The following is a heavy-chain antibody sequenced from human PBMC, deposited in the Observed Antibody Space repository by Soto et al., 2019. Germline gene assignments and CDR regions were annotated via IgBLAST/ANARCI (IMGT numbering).Heavy chain of an antibody. CDR1: GFTFSSYG. CDR2: ISYDGSNK. D-gene: IGHD5-12*01. V-gene: IGHV3-30*18. J-gene: IGHJ6*02. CDR3: AKDLWGVATTKQRYYYGMDV. Sequence: QVQLVESGGGVVQPGRSLRLSCAASGFTFSSYGMHWVRQAPGKGLEWVAVISYDGSNKYYADSVKGRFTISRDNSKNTLYLQMNSLRAEETAVYYCAKDLWGVATTKQRYYYGMDVWGPGATVTVSS.